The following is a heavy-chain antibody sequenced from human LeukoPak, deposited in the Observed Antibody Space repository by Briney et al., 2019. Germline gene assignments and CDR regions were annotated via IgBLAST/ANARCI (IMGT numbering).Heavy chain of an antibody. V-gene: IGHV4-4*02. CDR1: GGSISTAHW. CDR2: IYHRGNS. J-gene: IGHJ4*02. Sequence: SETLSLTCAVSGGSISTAHWWNWVRQSPGKGLEWIGEIYHRGNSNYNPSLKSRVSISVDTSKNQFSLKVTSLTAADTAVYYCARASGSYFDYWGQGTLVTVSS. CDR3: ARASGSYFDY. D-gene: IGHD1-26*01.